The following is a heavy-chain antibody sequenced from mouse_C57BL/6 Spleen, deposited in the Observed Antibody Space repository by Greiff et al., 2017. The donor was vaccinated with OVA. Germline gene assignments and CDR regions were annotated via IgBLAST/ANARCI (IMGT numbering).Heavy chain of an antibody. CDR3: ARYATTVVEEDYAMDY. D-gene: IGHD1-1*01. V-gene: IGHV1-9*01. CDR1: GYTFTGYW. CDR2: ILPGSGST. Sequence: QVQLKQSGAELMKPGASVKLSCKATGYTFTGYWIEGVKQRPGHGLEWIGEILPGSGSTNYNEKFKGKATFTADTSSNTAYMQLSSLTTEDSAIYYCARYATTVVEEDYAMDYWGQGTSVTVSS. J-gene: IGHJ4*01.